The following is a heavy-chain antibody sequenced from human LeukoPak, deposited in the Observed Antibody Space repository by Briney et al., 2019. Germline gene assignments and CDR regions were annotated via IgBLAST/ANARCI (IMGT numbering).Heavy chain of an antibody. D-gene: IGHD3-3*01. Sequence: SETLSLTCAVYGGSFSGYYWSWIRQPPGKGLEWIGEINHSGSTNYNPSLKSRVTISVDTSKNQFSLKLSSVTAADTAVYYCARHVLRFLEWSRPDAFDIWGQGTMVTVSS. CDR2: INHSGST. CDR3: ARHVLRFLEWSRPDAFDI. CDR1: GGSFSGYY. V-gene: IGHV4-34*01. J-gene: IGHJ3*02.